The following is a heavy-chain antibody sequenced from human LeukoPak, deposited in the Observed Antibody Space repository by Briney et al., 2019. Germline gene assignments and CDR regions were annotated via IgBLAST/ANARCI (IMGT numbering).Heavy chain of an antibody. CDR2: INHSGST. CDR1: GGSFSGYY. J-gene: IGHJ4*02. CDR3: ASLRTYYDFWSGYYSPLPDY. V-gene: IGHV4-34*01. D-gene: IGHD3-3*01. Sequence: PSETLPLTCAVYGGSFSGYYWSWIRQPPGKGLEWIGEINHSGSTNYNPSLKSRVTISVDTSKNQFSLKLSSVTAADTAVYYCASLRTYYDFWSGYYSPLPDYWGQGTLVTVSS.